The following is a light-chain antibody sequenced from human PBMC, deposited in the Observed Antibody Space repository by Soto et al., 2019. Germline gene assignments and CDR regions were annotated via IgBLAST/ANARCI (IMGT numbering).Light chain of an antibody. CDR1: QSVCISY. J-gene: IGKJ1*01. Sequence: IVLTQSPGTLSLSPGERATLPCRARQSVCISYLAWYQEKPGQAPRLLIYGASSRATGITDRFSGSGSGTDFTLTISRLEPEDFAVYYCQQYGSSPPWTFGQGTKVDIK. CDR3: QQYGSSPPWT. CDR2: GAS. V-gene: IGKV3-20*01.